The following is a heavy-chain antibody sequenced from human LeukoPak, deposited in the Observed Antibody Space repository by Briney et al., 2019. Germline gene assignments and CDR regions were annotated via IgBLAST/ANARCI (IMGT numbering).Heavy chain of an antibody. V-gene: IGHV1-2*02. J-gene: IGHJ4*02. D-gene: IGHD2/OR15-2a*01. CDR2: INPNSGGT. CDR1: GYTFTGYY. CDR3: ARAFPGVHYYFDY. Sequence: ASVKVSCKASGYTFTGYYMHWVRQAPGQGLEWMGWINPNSGGTNYAQKFQGRVTMTRDTSISTAYMELSRLRSDDTAVYYCARAFPGVHYYFDYWGQGTLVTVSS.